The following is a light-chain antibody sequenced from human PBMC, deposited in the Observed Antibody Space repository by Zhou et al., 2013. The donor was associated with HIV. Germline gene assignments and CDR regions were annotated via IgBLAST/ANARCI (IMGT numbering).Light chain of an antibody. J-gene: IGKJ1*01. CDR3: MQGTHWPRT. Sequence: DVVVTQSPLSLPVTLGQPASISCRSSQSLVHSDGNTYLNWFQQRPGQSPRRLIYKVSNRDSGVPDRFSGSGSGSDFTLKISRVEAEDVGFYYCMQGTHWPRTFGQGTKVEIK. CDR2: KVS. V-gene: IGKV2-30*02. CDR1: QSLVHSDGNTY.